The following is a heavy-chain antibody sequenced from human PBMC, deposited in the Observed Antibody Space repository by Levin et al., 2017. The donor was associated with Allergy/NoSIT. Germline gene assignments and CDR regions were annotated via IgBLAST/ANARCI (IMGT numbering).Heavy chain of an antibody. V-gene: IGHV4-31*03. D-gene: IGHD4-17*01. J-gene: IGHJ6*02. CDR2: IYYSGST. CDR3: ARVMTTVTTELNYYYYDGMDV. CDR1: GGSISSGGYY. Sequence: SQTLSLTCTVSGGSISSGGYYWSWIRLHPGKGLEWIGYIYYSGSTYYNPSLKSRVTISVDTSKNQFSLKLSSVTAADTAVYYCARVMTTVTTELNYYYYDGMDVWGQGTTVTVSS.